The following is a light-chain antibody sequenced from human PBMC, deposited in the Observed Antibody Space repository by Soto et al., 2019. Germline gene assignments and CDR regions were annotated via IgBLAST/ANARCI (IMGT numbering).Light chain of an antibody. CDR2: MNYDGTH. V-gene: IGLV4-69*01. Sequence: QAVVTRSPSASASLGASVKLTCTLSSGYSTYAIAWHQPQPEKGPRFLMNMNYDGTHSKGDGFFDRFSGSSSGAERHLTISCLQSEDEPDYYCLSLGTGIQVFGGGTKLTVL. J-gene: IGLJ3*02. CDR1: SGYSTYA. CDR3: LSLGTGIQV.